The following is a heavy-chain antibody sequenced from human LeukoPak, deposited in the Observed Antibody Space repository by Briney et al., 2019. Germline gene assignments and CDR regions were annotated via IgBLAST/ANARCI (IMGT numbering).Heavy chain of an antibody. CDR2: MNPNSGNT. V-gene: IGHV1-8*02. CDR1: GYTFTSYG. D-gene: IGHD3-10*01. CDR3: ARGIHAYGGYYGMDV. J-gene: IGHJ6*02. Sequence: ASVKVSCKASGYTFTSYGISWVRQATGQGLEWMGWMNPNSGNTGYAQKFQGRVTMTRNTSISTAYMELSSLRSEDTAVCYCARGIHAYGGYYGMDVWGQGTTVTVSS.